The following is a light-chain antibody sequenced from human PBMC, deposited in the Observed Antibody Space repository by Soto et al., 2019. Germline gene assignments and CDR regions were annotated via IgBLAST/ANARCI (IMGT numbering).Light chain of an antibody. CDR1: QSVLDNSDNRNY. CDR2: WAS. Sequence: IVITHSPDSLALSLCAMAILNCKYSQSVLDNSDNRNYLAWYQQKSGQPPRLIMYWASSRNSGIPDRFSGSGSGTDFILTISSLQAEDAAVYLCQQYYSSPQAFGQGTKVDIK. CDR3: QQYYSSPQA. J-gene: IGKJ1*01. V-gene: IGKV4-1*01.